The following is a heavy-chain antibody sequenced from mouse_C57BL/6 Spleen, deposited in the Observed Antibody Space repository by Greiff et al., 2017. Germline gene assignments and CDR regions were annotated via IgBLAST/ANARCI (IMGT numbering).Heavy chain of an antibody. CDR2: INPYNGDT. V-gene: IGHV1-20*01. Sequence: EVQLQQSGPELVKPGDSVKISCKASGYSFTGYFMNWVMQSHGKSLEWIGRINPYNGDTFYNQKFKGKATLTVDKSSSTAHMELRSLTSEDSAVYYCARSLRNYFVAYWGQGTLVTVSA. CDR1: GYSFTGYF. D-gene: IGHD2-1*01. J-gene: IGHJ3*01. CDR3: ARSLRNYFVAY.